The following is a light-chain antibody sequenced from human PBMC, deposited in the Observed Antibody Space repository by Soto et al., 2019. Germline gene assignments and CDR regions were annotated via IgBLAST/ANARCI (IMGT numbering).Light chain of an antibody. CDR1: QSLVYSDGNTY. Sequence: VVMTQSPLSLPVTLGQPASVSCRSGQSLVYSDGNTYLTWFQQRPGQSPRRLIYKISDRDSGVPDRFSGSGSATDFTLKISRVEAEDVGVYYCMQGTHWPLTFGQGTRLEIK. V-gene: IGKV2-30*01. J-gene: IGKJ5*01. CDR3: MQGTHWPLT. CDR2: KIS.